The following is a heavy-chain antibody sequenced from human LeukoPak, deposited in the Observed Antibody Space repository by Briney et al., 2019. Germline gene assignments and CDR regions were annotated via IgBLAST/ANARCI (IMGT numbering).Heavy chain of an antibody. V-gene: IGHV4-4*07. Sequence: SEALSLTCTVSGGSISSYYWSWIRQPAGKGLEWIGRIYTSGSTNYNPSLKSRVTISVDTSKNQFSLKLSSVTAADTAVYYCASTIAAAGTVVYWGQGTLVTVSS. CDR1: GGSISSYY. J-gene: IGHJ4*02. CDR3: ASTIAAAGTVVY. CDR2: IYTSGST. D-gene: IGHD6-13*01.